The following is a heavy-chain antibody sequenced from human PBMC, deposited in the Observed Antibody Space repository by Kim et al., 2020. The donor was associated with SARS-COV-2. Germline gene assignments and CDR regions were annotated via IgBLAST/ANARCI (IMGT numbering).Heavy chain of an antibody. CDR2: ISYDGSNK. V-gene: IGHV3-33*05. J-gene: IGHJ4*02. Sequence: GGSLRLSCAASGFTFSSYGMHWVRQAPGKGLEWVAVISYDGSNKYYADSVKGRFTISRDNSKNTLYLQMNSLRAEDTAVYYCARAGGYAPFDYWGQGTLVTVSS. CDR1: GFTFSSYG. D-gene: IGHD5-12*01. CDR3: ARAGGYAPFDY.